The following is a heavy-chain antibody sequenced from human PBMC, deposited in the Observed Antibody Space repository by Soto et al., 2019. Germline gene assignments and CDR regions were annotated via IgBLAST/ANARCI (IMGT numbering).Heavy chain of an antibody. Sequence: GGSLRLSCAASGFTFSNAWMSWVRQAPGKGLEWVGRIKSKTDGGTTDYAAPVKGRFTISRDDSKSTLYLQMNSLKTEDTAVYYCTTANLTIFRVVIIGDDAFDIWGQGTMVTRLL. CDR1: GFTFSNAW. CDR3: TTANLTIFRVVIIGDDAFDI. D-gene: IGHD3-3*01. V-gene: IGHV3-15*01. CDR2: IKSKTDGGTT. J-gene: IGHJ3*02.